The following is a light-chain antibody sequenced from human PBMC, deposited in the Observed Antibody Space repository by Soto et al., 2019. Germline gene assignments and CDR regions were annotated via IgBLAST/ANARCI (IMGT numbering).Light chain of an antibody. V-gene: IGLV1-44*01. CDR3: AAWDDRMNAYV. CDR2: SNN. J-gene: IGLJ1*01. Sequence: QSVLTQPPSASETPGQRVTISCSGSSSNVGIDTVDWYQQLPGAAPKLLIYSNNKRPSGVPDRFSGSKSGTSASLAISGLRSEDDGDYYCAAWDDRMNAYVFGTGTKVTVL. CDR1: SSNVGIDT.